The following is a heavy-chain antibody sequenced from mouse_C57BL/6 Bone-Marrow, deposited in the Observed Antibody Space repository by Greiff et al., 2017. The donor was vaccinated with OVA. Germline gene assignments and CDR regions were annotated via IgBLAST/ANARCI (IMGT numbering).Heavy chain of an antibody. V-gene: IGHV5-9-1*02. D-gene: IGHD2-1*01. CDR2: ISSGGDYI. Sequence: EVKVVESGEGLVKPGGSLKLSCAASGFTFSSYAMSWVRQTPEKRLEWVAYISSGGDYIYYADTVKGRFTISRDNARNTLYLQMSSLKSEDTAMYYCTRLLDAMDYCGQGTAVTVSS. J-gene: IGHJ4*01. CDR1: GFTFSSYA. CDR3: TRLLDAMDY.